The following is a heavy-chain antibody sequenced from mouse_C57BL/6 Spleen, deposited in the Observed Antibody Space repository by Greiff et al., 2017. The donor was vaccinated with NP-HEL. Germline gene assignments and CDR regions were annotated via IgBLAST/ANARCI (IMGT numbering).Heavy chain of an antibody. CDR3: ARWEDGYYFDY. J-gene: IGHJ2*01. V-gene: IGHV1-82*01. D-gene: IGHD2-3*01. Sequence: VQLQQSGPELVKPGASVKISCKASGYAFSSSWMNWVKQRPGKGLEWIGRIYPGDGDTNYNGKFKGKATLTADKSSSTAYMQLSSLTSEDSAVYFCARWEDGYYFDYWGQGTTLTVSS. CDR2: IYPGDGDT. CDR1: GYAFSSSW.